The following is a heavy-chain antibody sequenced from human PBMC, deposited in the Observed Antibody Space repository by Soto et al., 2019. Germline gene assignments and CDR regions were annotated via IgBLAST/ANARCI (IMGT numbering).Heavy chain of an antibody. J-gene: IGHJ6*02. CDR1: GFTFSSYA. CDR3: VLLWFGTYGMDV. V-gene: IGHV3-23*01. D-gene: IGHD3-10*01. Sequence: AASLRLAFDSSGFTFSSYAMICVRQARGKGLEWVSAISGSGGSTYYADSVKGRFTISRDNSKNTLYLQMNSLRAEDTAVYYCVLLWFGTYGMDVWGQGNKVNASS. CDR2: ISGSGGST.